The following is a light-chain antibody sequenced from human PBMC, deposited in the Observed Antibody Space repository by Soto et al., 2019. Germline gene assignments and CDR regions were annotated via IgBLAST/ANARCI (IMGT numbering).Light chain of an antibody. J-gene: IGKJ1*01. V-gene: IGKV1-5*03. CDR2: KAS. Sequence: DIQMTQSPSTLSGSVGDRVTITCRASQTISSWLAWYQQKPGKAPKLLIYKASTLKSGVPSRFSGSGSGTEFTLTISSLQPDDFATYYCQQYKSFPWTVGQGTKVDSK. CDR1: QTISSW. CDR3: QQYKSFPWT.